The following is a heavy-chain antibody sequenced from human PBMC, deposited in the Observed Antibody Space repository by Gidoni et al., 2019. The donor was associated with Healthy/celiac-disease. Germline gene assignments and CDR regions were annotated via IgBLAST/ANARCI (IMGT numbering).Heavy chain of an antibody. CDR1: GFTFSSYE. V-gene: IGHV3-48*03. Sequence: EVQLVESGGGLVQPGGSLRLSCAASGFTFSSYEMNWGRQAPGKGLEWVSYISSSGSTIYYADSVKGRFTISRDNAKNSLYLQMNSLRAEDTAVYYCARVRLFIGDYGYYYYGMDVWGQGTTVTVSS. CDR2: ISSSGSTI. CDR3: ARVRLFIGDYGYYYYGMDV. J-gene: IGHJ6*02. D-gene: IGHD4-17*01.